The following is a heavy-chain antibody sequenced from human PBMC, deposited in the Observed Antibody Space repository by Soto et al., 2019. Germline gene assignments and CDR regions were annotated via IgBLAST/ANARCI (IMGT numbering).Heavy chain of an antibody. D-gene: IGHD3-3*01. J-gene: IGHJ5*02. CDR2: VYYNGFT. Sequence: SETLSLTCTVSGGSISSSSYYWAWNHQSSGKGLEWIGSVYYNGFTYYNPSLKSRVTISVDTSKNQFSLKLTSVTAADTAVYYCARMGDFWSGPGELDPWGQGTLVTVSS. CDR3: ARMGDFWSGPGELDP. CDR1: GGSISSSSYY. V-gene: IGHV4-39*01.